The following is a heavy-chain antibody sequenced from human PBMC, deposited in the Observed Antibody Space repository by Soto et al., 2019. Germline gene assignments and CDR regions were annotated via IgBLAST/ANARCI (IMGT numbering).Heavy chain of an antibody. D-gene: IGHD3-22*01. J-gene: IGHJ4*02. Sequence: APVKFSCKASGNSFTTYYIHWVRQAPGQGLEWMGIINPSGGRTTYAQKFQGRVTMTRDTSTSTFHMELSILTSEDTAVYYCAGLYHYDSSGYYDYWGQGTLVTVSS. CDR2: INPSGGRT. V-gene: IGHV1-46*01. CDR1: GNSFTTYY. CDR3: AGLYHYDSSGYYDY.